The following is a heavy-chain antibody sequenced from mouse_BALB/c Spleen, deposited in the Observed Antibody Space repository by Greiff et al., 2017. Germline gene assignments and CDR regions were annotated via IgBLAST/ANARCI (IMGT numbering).Heavy chain of an antibody. CDR1: GYTFTSYW. J-gene: IGHJ3*01. V-gene: IGHV1-87*01. CDR2: IYPGDGDT. CDR3: ARLGRWFAY. D-gene: IGHD4-1*01. Sequence: VQLQQSGAELARPGASVKLSCKASGYTFTSYWMQWVKQMPGQGLEWIGAIYPGDGDTRYTQKFKGKATLTADKSSSTAYMQLSSLASEDSAVYYCARLGRWFAYWGQGTLVTVSA.